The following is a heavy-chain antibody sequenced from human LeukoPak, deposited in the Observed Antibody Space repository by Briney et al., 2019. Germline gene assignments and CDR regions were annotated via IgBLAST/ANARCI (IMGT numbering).Heavy chain of an antibody. CDR1: GFTFSSYG. Sequence: GGSLRLSCAASGFTFSSYGMTWVRQAPGKGLEWVSVISGTGDSTYYADSVKGRFTISRDNAKNSLYLQMNSLRAEDTALYYCARALYSSGSSSGYWGQGTLVTVSS. D-gene: IGHD6-19*01. CDR3: ARALYSSGSSSGY. CDR2: ISGTGDST. J-gene: IGHJ4*02. V-gene: IGHV3-23*01.